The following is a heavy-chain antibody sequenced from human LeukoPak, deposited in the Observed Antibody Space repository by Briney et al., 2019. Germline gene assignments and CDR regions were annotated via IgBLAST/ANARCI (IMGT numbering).Heavy chain of an antibody. D-gene: IGHD3-10*01. CDR2: INHSGST. CDR3: ARGRITMVRGVPLWFDP. CDR1: GGSFSGYY. V-gene: IGHV4-34*01. Sequence: PSETLSLTCAVYGGSFSGYYWNWIRQPPGKGLEWIGEINHSGSTNYNSSLKSRVTISVDTSKNQFSLKLSSVTAADTAVYYCARGRITMVRGVPLWFDPWGQGTLVTVSS. J-gene: IGHJ5*02.